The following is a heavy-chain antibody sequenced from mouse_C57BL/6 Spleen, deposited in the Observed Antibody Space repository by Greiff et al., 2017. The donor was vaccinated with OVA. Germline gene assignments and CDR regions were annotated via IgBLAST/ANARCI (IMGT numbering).Heavy chain of an antibody. V-gene: IGHV1-31*01. J-gene: IGHJ2*01. CDR1: GYSFTGYY. Sequence: EVQLQESGPELVKPGASVKISCKASGYSFTGYYMHWVKQSHGNILDWIGYIYPYNGVSSYNQKFKGKATLTVDKSSSTAYMELRSLTSEDSAVYYCAREGSLTTVRGYYFDYWGQGTTLTVSS. CDR3: AREGSLTTVRGYYFDY. D-gene: IGHD1-1*01. CDR2: IYPYNGVS.